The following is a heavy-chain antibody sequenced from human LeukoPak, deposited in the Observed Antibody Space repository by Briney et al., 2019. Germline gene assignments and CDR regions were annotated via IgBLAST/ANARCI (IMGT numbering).Heavy chain of an antibody. CDR3: ATGDSSGYDDDAFDI. Sequence: SVKVSCKASGGTFSSYAISWVRQAPGQGLEWMGGIIPIFGTANYAQKFQGRVTITADESTSTAYMELSSLRSEDTAVYYCATGDSSGYDDDAFDIWGQGTMVTVSS. CDR1: GGTFSSYA. D-gene: IGHD3-22*01. V-gene: IGHV1-69*13. CDR2: IIPIFGTA. J-gene: IGHJ3*02.